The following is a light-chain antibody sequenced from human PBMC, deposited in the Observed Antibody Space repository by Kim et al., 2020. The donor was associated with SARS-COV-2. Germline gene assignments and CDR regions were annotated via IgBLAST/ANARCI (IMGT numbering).Light chain of an antibody. J-gene: IGLJ1*01. CDR1: SIDVGGYKF. Sequence: GQSITISCTGTSIDVGGYKFVSWYQQHPGKAPKLMIYDVSNRPSGVSNRFSGSKSGNTASLTISGLQVEDEADYYCSSYTSRITYVFGGGTKVTVL. V-gene: IGLV2-14*03. CDR2: DVS. CDR3: SSYTSRITYV.